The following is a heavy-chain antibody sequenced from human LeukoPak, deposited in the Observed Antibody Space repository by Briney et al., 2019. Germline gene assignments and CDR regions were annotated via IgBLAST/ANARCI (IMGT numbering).Heavy chain of an antibody. CDR2: IHPNTGGT. CDR3: ARVSYYDSGSYDFYMDV. D-gene: IGHD3-10*01. J-gene: IGHJ6*03. Sequence: GASVKVSCKASGYTFTGYYIHWVRQAPGQGLEWMGWIHPNTGGTKYAQKFQGRITMTRDTYISTSYMELRRLRSDDTAVYYCARVSYYDSGSYDFYMDVWGRGTTVTISS. CDR1: GYTFTGYY. V-gene: IGHV1-2*02.